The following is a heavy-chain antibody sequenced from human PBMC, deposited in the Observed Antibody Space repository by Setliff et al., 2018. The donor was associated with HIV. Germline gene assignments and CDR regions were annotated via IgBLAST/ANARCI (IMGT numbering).Heavy chain of an antibody. CDR1: GFNFNDYG. J-gene: IGHJ4*02. CDR2: IRYDGSNE. Sequence: PGGSLRLSCAASGFNFNDYGMHWVRQAPGKGLEWVAFIRYDGSNEHYADSVKGRFTISRDNSKNTLYLDMNTLRAEDTAVYYCARDQGYSYGHGFDYWGQGTLVTVSS. CDR3: ARDQGYSYGHGFDY. D-gene: IGHD5-18*01. V-gene: IGHV3-30*02.